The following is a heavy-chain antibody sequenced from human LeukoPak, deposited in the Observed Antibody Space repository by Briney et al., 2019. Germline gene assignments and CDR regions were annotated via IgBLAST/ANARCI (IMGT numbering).Heavy chain of an antibody. D-gene: IGHD6-6*01. CDR3: ARDRGRATYSSSSDY. CDR1: GYSISSGYY. J-gene: IGHJ4*02. Sequence: PSETLSLTCAVSGYSISSGYYWGWIRQPPGKGLEWIGTIYHSGDTYYNPSLKSRLTISVDTSKNQFSLRLTSVAAADTAVYYCARDRGRATYSSSSDYRGQGTLVTVS. CDR2: IYHSGDT. V-gene: IGHV4-38-2*02.